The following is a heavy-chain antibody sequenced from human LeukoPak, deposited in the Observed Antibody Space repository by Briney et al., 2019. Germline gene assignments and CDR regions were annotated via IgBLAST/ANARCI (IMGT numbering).Heavy chain of an antibody. J-gene: IGHJ6*02. Sequence: LTGGSLRLSCAASGFTFSSYAMSWVRQAPGKGLEWVSAISGSGGRTYFADSVKGRFTISRDNSKNTLYLQMNSLRAEDTAVYYCAKSLMPYEEFTMMTPCMDVWGQGTTVTVSS. V-gene: IGHV3-23*01. D-gene: IGHD3-22*01. CDR3: AKSLMPYEEFTMMTPCMDV. CDR2: ISGSGGRT. CDR1: GFTFSSYA.